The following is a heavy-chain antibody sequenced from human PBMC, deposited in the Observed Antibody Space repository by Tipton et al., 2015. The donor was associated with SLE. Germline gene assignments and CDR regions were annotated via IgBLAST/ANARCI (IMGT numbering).Heavy chain of an antibody. Sequence: TLSLTCTVSGDSISSSSYYWGWIRQPPGKGLEWLGSIYYSGSTYYNPSLQSRVTVSKDTSANQFSLRLTSVTAADTAVYFCASGSYTYYDFWGSYNPNRNYYGMDVWGQGTTVTVSS. CDR3: ASGSYTYYDFWGSYNPNRNYYGMDV. J-gene: IGHJ6*02. CDR1: GDSISSSSYY. CDR2: IYYSGST. V-gene: IGHV4-39*07. D-gene: IGHD3-3*01.